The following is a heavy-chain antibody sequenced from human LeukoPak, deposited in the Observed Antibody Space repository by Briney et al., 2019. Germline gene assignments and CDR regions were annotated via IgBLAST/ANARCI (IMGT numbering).Heavy chain of an antibody. Sequence: GGSLRLSCAASGFTFSSYAMHWVRQAPGKGLEWVSLISGDGGSTYYADSVKGRFTISRDNSKNSLYLQMNSLRTEDTALYYCAKDIGEIMITFGGVIDGGYFDYWGQGTLVTVSS. D-gene: IGHD3-16*02. CDR2: ISGDGGST. CDR3: AKDIGEIMITFGGVIDGGYFDY. V-gene: IGHV3-43*02. J-gene: IGHJ4*02. CDR1: GFTFSSYA.